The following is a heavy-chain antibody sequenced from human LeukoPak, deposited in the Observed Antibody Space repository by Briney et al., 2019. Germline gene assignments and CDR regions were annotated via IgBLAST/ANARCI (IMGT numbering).Heavy chain of an antibody. D-gene: IGHD6-19*01. J-gene: IGHJ4*02. CDR1: GGSFSGYY. CDR2: INHSGST. V-gene: IGHV4-34*01. CDR3: ARARIAVAERYFDY. Sequence: SETLSLTCAVYGGSFSGYYWSWIRQPPGKGLEWIGEINHSGSTYYNPSLKSRVTISVDTSKNQFSLKLSSVTAADTAVYYCARARIAVAERYFDYWGQGTLVTVSS.